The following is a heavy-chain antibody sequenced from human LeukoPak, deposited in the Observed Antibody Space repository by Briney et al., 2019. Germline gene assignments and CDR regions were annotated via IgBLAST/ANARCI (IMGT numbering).Heavy chain of an antibody. J-gene: IGHJ4*02. Sequence: GGSLRLSCAASGFTFSSYAMHWVRQAPGKGLEWVAVLSYDGSNKYYADSVKGRFTISRDNSKNTLYLQMNSLRAEDTAVYYCARDLTYYDILTGYSDWGQGTLVTVSS. CDR3: ARDLTYYDILTGYSD. V-gene: IGHV3-30*04. CDR2: LSYDGSNK. CDR1: GFTFSSYA. D-gene: IGHD3-9*01.